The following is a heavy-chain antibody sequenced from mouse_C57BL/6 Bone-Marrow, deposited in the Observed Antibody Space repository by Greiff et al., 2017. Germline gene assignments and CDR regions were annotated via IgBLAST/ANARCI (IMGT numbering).Heavy chain of an antibody. D-gene: IGHD4-1*01. CDR3: ARPELGAMDY. CDR1: GFTFSSYG. Sequence: DVMLVESGGDLVKPGGSLKLSCAASGFTFSSYGMSWVRQTPDKRLEWVATISSGGSNTYYPDSVKGRFTISRDNAKNTLYLQMSSLKSEDTAIYYCARPELGAMDYWGQGTSVTVSS. CDR2: ISSGGSNT. V-gene: IGHV5-6*02. J-gene: IGHJ4*01.